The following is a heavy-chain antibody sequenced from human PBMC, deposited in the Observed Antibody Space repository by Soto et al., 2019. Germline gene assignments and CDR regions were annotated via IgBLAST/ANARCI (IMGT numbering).Heavy chain of an antibody. CDR1: GGTFSSYA. V-gene: IGHV1-69*05. CDR2: IIPIFGTA. CDR3: ARGLTIYGEVTYLHY. J-gene: IGHJ4*02. D-gene: IGHD3-3*01. Sequence: QVQLVQSGAEVKKPGSSVKVSCKASGGTFSSYAISWVRQAPGQGLEWMGGIIPIFGTANYAQKFQGRVTITTDESSRTPYLDLGSLRAEDTAVYQCARGLTIYGEVTYLHYWGRGTLVTVCS.